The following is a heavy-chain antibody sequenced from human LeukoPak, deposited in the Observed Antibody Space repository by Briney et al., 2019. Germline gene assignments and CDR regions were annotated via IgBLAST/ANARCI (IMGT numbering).Heavy chain of an antibody. D-gene: IGHD3-10*01. CDR2: ISASGGST. CDR3: AKYGSGSYYKGLS. V-gene: IGHV3-23*01. CDR1: GFTFSRYA. J-gene: IGHJ5*02. Sequence: GGSLRLSCAASGFTFSRYAMNWVRQAPGKGLEWVSTISASGGSTYYADSVKGRFTISRDNSKNTLYLQMNSLRAEDTAVYYCAKYGSGSYYKGLSWGQGTLVTVSS.